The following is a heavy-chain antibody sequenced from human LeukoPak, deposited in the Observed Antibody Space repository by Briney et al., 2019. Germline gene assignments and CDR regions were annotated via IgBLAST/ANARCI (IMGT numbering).Heavy chain of an antibody. V-gene: IGHV3-64*01. Sequence: GGSLRLSCAASGFSFSVYWMHWVRQAPGKGLEYVSAISSNGGSTYYANSVKGRFTISRDNSKNTLYLQMGSLRAEDMAVYYCARDLQEVAFDIWGQGTMVTVSS. CDR2: ISSNGGST. J-gene: IGHJ3*02. CDR1: GFSFSVYW. CDR3: ARDLQEVAFDI.